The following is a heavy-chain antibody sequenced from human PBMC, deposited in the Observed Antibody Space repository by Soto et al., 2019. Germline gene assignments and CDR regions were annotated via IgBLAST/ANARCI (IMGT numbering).Heavy chain of an antibody. CDR1: GFTFSSYA. CDR2: ISGSGVST. Sequence: EVQLLESGGGLAQPGGSLRLSCAASGFTFSSYAMSWVRQAPGKRLEWVSAISGSGVSTYYADSVKGRFTISRDNSKNTLYLQMNSLRAEDTAVYYCAKSPGMYYYDSSGYYHYDYWGQGTLVTVSS. D-gene: IGHD3-22*01. J-gene: IGHJ4*02. V-gene: IGHV3-23*01. CDR3: AKSPGMYYYDSSGYYHYDY.